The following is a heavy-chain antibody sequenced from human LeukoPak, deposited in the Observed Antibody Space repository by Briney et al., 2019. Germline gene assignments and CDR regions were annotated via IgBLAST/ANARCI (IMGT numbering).Heavy chain of an antibody. CDR2: MNPNSGNT. CDR3: ARGLMVRGVTPGY. CDR1: GYTFTNYD. Sequence: GASVKVSCKASGYTFTNYDINWVRQAPGQGLEWMGWMNPNSGNTGYAQKFQGRVTMTRNTSISTAYMELSSLRSEDTAVYYCARGLMVRGVTPGYWGQGTLVTVSS. D-gene: IGHD3-10*01. J-gene: IGHJ4*02. V-gene: IGHV1-8*02.